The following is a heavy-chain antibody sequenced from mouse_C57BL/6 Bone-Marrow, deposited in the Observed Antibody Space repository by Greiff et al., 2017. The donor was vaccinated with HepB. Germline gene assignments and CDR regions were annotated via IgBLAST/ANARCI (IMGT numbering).Heavy chain of an antibody. D-gene: IGHD1-1*01. V-gene: IGHV1-81*01. CDR3: ARRDYGSSKDWYFDV. Sequence: VMLVESGAELARPGASVKLSCKASGYTFTSYGISWVKQRTGQGLEWIGEIYPRSGNTYYNEKFKGKATLTADKSSSTAYMELRSLTSEDSAVYFCARRDYGSSKDWYFDVWGTGTTVTVSS. CDR1: GYTFTSYG. CDR2: IYPRSGNT. J-gene: IGHJ1*03.